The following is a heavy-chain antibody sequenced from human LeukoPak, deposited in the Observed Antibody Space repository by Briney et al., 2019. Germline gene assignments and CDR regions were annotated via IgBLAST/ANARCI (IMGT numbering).Heavy chain of an antibody. D-gene: IGHD3-10*02. V-gene: IGHV3-20*04. CDR2: INWNGNRT. CDR1: GFTFDDYG. J-gene: IGHJ6*04. CDR3: AELGITMIGGV. Sequence: TGGSLRLSCAASGFTFDDYGMTWVRQAPGKGLEWVSSINWNGNRTSYADSVKGRFTISRDNAKNSLYVQMNSLRAEDTAVYYCAELGITMIGGVWGKGTTVTISS.